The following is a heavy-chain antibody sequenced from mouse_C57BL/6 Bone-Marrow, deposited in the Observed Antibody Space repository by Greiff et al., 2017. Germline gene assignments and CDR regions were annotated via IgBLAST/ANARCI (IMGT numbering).Heavy chain of an antibody. V-gene: IGHV1-69*01. CDR2: IDPSDSYT. J-gene: IGHJ4*01. Sequence: VQLQQPGAELVMPGASVKLSCKASGYTFTSYWMHWVKQRPGQGLEWIGEIDPSDSYTNYNQKFKGKSTLTVDKSSSTAYMQLSSLTSEDSAVYYCARGDIVDYWGQGTSVTVSS. CDR3: ARGDIVDY. CDR1: GYTFTSYW.